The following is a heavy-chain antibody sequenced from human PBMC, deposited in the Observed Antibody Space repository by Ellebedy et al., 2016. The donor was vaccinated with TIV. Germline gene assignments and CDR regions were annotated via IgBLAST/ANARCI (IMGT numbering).Heavy chain of an antibody. CDR2: INAGNGNT. J-gene: IGHJ3*02. V-gene: IGHV1-18*01. D-gene: IGHD3-22*01. CDR1: GYTFTSYG. Sequence: AASVKVSCKASGYTFTSYGISWVRQAPGQGLEWMGWINAGNGNTKYSQKFQGRVTITRDTSAITAYMELSRLRSDDTAVYYCARDLDSSGQPAAFDIWGQGTMVTVSS. CDR3: ARDLDSSGQPAAFDI.